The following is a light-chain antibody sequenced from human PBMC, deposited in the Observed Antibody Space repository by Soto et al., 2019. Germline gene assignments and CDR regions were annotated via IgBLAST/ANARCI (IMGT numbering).Light chain of an antibody. J-gene: IGLJ1*01. V-gene: IGLV1-40*01. CDR3: QSYDSSLSGF. CDR2: GNS. Sequence: QSVLTQPPSVSGAPGQRVTISCTGSSSNIGAGYDVHWYQQLPGTAPKLLIYGNSNRPSGVPDRSSGSKSGTSASLAITGLQAEDEADYYCQSYDSSLSGFFGTGTKVTVL. CDR1: SSNIGAGYD.